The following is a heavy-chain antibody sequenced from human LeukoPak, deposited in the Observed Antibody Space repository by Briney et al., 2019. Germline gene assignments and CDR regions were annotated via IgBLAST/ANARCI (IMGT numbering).Heavy chain of an antibody. CDR3: ARDLGQYYDTSDNWFDP. CDR1: GFTFSDYY. J-gene: IGHJ5*02. V-gene: IGHV3-11*04. D-gene: IGHD3-22*01. Sequence: KSGGSLRLSCAASGFTFSDYYMSWIRQAPGKGLEWVSAISGSGGSTYYADSVKGRFTISRDNAKNTLNLQMNSLRAEDTAVYYCARDLGQYYDTSDNWFDPWGQGTLVTVSS. CDR2: ISGSGGST.